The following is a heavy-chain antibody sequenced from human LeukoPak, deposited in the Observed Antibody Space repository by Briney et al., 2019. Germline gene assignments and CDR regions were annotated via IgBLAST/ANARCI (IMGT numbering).Heavy chain of an antibody. CDR2: INHSGST. CDR3: ARRYYPPAFDY. J-gene: IGHJ4*02. D-gene: IGHD3-10*01. CDR1: GGSFSGYY. V-gene: IGHV4-34*01. Sequence: SETLSLTCAVYGGSFSGYYWSWIRQPPGKGLEWIGEINHSGSTNYNPSLKSRVTISVDTSKNQFSLKLSSVTAADTAVYYCARRYYPPAFDYWGQGTLVTVSS.